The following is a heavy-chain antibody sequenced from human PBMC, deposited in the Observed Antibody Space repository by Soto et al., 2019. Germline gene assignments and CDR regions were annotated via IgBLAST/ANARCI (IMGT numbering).Heavy chain of an antibody. D-gene: IGHD3-22*01. CDR3: AKDIAPNYYDSSGYAY. CDR2: ISWNSGSI. Sequence: PGGSLRLSCAASGFTFDDYAMLWVRPAPGKGLEWVSGISWNSGSIGYADSVKGRFTISRDNAKNSLYLQMNSLRAEDTALYFCAKDIAPNYYDSSGYAYWGQGTLVTVSS. V-gene: IGHV3-9*01. J-gene: IGHJ4*02. CDR1: GFTFDDYA.